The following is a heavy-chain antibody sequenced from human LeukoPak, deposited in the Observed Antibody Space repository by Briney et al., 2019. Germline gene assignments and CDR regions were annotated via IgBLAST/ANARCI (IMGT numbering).Heavy chain of an antibody. CDR1: GGSISSYY. J-gene: IGHJ4*02. V-gene: IGHV4-59*01. D-gene: IGHD3-22*01. Sequence: SETLSLTCTVSGGSISSYYWSWIRQPPGKGLEWIGYIYYSGSTNYNPSLKSRVTISVDTSKNQFSLKLSSVTAADTAVYYCARLTSGYYPYYFDYWGQGTLVTISS. CDR3: ARLTSGYYPYYFDY. CDR2: IYYSGST.